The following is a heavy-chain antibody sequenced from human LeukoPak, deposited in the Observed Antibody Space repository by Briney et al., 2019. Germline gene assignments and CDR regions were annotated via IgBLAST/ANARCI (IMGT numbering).Heavy chain of an antibody. CDR1: GFIFSDHD. J-gene: IGHJ4*02. Sequence: PGGSLRLPCAASGFIFSDHDMDWIRQAPGKGLEWISYISRSGTTKYYADSVKGRFTISRDNADNSLYLQLNSLRAEDTAVYYCAREGRGYYGDFDYWGQGTLVTVSS. CDR2: ISRSGTTK. CDR3: AREGRGYYGDFDY. D-gene: IGHD3-22*01. V-gene: IGHV3-11*01.